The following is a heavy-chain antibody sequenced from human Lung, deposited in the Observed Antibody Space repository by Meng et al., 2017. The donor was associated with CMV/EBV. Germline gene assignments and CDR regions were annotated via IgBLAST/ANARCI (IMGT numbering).Heavy chain of an antibody. V-gene: IGHV4-4*02. CDR2: ISHSERT. J-gene: IGHJ5*02. D-gene: IGHD2-2*01. CDR1: GGSISSNNW. Sequence: SXTXSLXCAVSGGSISSNNWWSWVRQSPGKGLEWIGEISHSERTNYNPSLQSRVTMSVDKSKNQFSLNLSSMTAADTAVYYCARLVGVPAAIGWFDPWGQGTLVTVSS. CDR3: ARLVGVPAAIGWFDP.